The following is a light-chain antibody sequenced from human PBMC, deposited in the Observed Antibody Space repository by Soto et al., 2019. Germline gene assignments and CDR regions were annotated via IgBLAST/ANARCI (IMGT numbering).Light chain of an antibody. Sequence: DVQMTQSPSTLSASVGDRVTITCRASQSISSSLAWYQQKPGKAPDFLISKVSSLERGVASRFSGSGSGTEFNLTISSMQPEDVATYYCQQYNGYPRTFGQGTKVDIK. CDR2: KVS. J-gene: IGKJ1*01. V-gene: IGKV1-5*03. CDR1: QSISSS. CDR3: QQYNGYPRT.